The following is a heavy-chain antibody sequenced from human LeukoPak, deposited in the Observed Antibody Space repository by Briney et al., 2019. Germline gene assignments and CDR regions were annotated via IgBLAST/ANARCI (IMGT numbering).Heavy chain of an antibody. V-gene: IGHV4-31*03. CDR2: IYYSGST. Sequence: SETLSLTCTVSGDSISGGGHYWSWIRQHPGKDLEWIGYIYYSGSTQYNPSLKSRVTMSVDTSQNQFSLNLNSVAAADTAVYYCARDARISGWSYFDYWGRGTLVTVSS. CDR1: GDSISGGGHY. J-gene: IGHJ4*02. CDR3: ARDARISGWSYFDY. D-gene: IGHD6-19*01.